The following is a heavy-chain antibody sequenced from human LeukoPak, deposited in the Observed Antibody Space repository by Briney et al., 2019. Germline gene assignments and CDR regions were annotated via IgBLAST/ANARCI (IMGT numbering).Heavy chain of an antibody. CDR3: ARGTATMGDY. CDR1: GYSFTSNY. Sequence: ASVKVSCKASGYSFTSNYIHWVRQAPGQGLEWMGIINPSGGSTSYAQKFQGRVTMTKDTSTSTVYMELSSLRSEDTAVYYCARGTATMGDYWGQGTLVTVSS. V-gene: IGHV1-46*01. CDR2: INPSGGST. D-gene: IGHD3-10*01. J-gene: IGHJ4*02.